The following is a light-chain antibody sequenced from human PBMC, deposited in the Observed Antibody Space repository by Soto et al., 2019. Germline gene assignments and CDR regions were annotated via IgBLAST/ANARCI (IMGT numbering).Light chain of an antibody. CDR2: GAS. V-gene: IGKV3D-20*02. CDR1: QSLTSSY. J-gene: IGKJ1*01. CDR3: QQRSNWPT. Sequence: EIVLTQSPGTLSLSPGERATLSCRASQSLTSSYLAWYQQKPGRAPRLLIYGASSRATGIPDRFSGSGSGTDFTLTISSLEPEDFAVYYCQQRSNWPTFGQGTKVDIK.